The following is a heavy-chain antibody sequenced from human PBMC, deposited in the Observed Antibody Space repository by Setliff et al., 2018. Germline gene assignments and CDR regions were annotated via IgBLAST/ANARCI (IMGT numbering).Heavy chain of an antibody. CDR1: GGSISDNGYF. V-gene: IGHV4-39*07. D-gene: IGHD1-26*01. CDR2: IYFGGNT. J-gene: IGHJ3*02. Sequence: SETLSLTCTVPGGSISDNGYFWGWVRQPPGKGLEWIGNIYFGGNTYFNPSFKSRVTMSIDTSNSQFSLKLSSVTAADTAIYYCARDASASDGRNAFDIWGQGSMVTVSS. CDR3: ARDASASDGRNAFDI.